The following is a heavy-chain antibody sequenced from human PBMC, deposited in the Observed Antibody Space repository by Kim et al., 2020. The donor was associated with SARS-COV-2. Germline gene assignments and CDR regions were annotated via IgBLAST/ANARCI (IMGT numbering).Heavy chain of an antibody. D-gene: IGHD6-19*01. Sequence: YAQKLQGRVTMTTDTSTSTAYMELRSLRSDDTAVYYCARKKQWLEGWFDPWGQGTLVTVSS. V-gene: IGHV1-18*01. J-gene: IGHJ5*02. CDR3: ARKKQWLEGWFDP.